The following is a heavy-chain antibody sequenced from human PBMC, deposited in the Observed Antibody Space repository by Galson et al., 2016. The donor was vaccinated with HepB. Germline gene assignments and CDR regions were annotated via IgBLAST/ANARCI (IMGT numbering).Heavy chain of an antibody. J-gene: IGHJ6*02. V-gene: IGHV4-30-2*01. CDR1: GDSIISGAYS. D-gene: IGHD6-13*01. Sequence: TLSLTCAVSGDSIISGAYSWSWIRQPPGKGLEWIGYIYPSGETYYNPSLKSRVTMSVDRSTNHFSLNLNSVTAADTAVYFCARDQGVLYGMDVWGQGTTVTVSS. CDR3: ARDQGVLYGMDV. CDR2: IYPSGET.